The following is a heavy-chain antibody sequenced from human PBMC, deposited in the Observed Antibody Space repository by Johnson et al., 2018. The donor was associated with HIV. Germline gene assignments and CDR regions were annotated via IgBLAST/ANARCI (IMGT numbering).Heavy chain of an antibody. V-gene: IGHV3-66*02. CDR3: ARYYFGAGSYYNPDAFDI. CDR2: IYSGGTT. D-gene: IGHD3-10*01. CDR1: GFTVSSYY. Sequence: VQLVESGGGLVRQGASLRLSCAASGFTVSSYYMSWVRQAPGKGLEWVSVIYSGGTTSYADSVKGRFTISRDNSKNTLFLQMNTLRAEDTAVYYCARYYFGAGSYYNPDAFDIWGQGTMVIVSS. J-gene: IGHJ3*02.